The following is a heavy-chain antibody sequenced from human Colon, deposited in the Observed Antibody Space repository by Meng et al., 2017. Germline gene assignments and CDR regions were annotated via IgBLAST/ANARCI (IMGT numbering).Heavy chain of an antibody. CDR1: GYTLTSYY. CDR3: ARGSNVVVTATYDAFDI. D-gene: IGHD2-21*02. Sequence: ASVKVSCKASGYTLTSYYMHWVRQAPGQGLEWMGIINPSGASTSYAQKFQGRVTMTRDTSTSTVYMELSSLRSEDTAVYYCARGSNVVVTATYDAFDIWGQGTMVTVSS. V-gene: IGHV1-46*01. J-gene: IGHJ3*02. CDR2: INPSGAST.